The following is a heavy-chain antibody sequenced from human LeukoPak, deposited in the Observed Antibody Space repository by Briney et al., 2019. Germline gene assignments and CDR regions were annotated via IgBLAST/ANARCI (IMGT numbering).Heavy chain of an antibody. D-gene: IGHD5-12*01. Sequence: PGGSLRLSCAASGFTFSRYAMHWVRQAPGKGLEWVAVVSYDGDNKYYADSVKGRFTNSRDNSKNTLYLQMNSLRAEDTAVYYCARVVGYDLIFGGFDIWGQGTMVTVSS. V-gene: IGHV3-30*04. CDR1: GFTFSRYA. J-gene: IGHJ3*02. CDR3: ARVVGYDLIFGGFDI. CDR2: VSYDGDNK.